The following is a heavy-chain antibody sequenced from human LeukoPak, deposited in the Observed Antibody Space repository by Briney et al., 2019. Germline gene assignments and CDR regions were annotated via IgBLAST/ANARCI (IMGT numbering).Heavy chain of an antibody. J-gene: IGHJ5*02. V-gene: IGHV3-30*02. CDR2: IRYDGNNK. D-gene: IGHD5-12*01. Sequence: GGSLTLSCAASGFTFSTYCMHWVRQPPGNGLEWVSFIRYDGNNKYYGDSVKGRFTISRDNAKNSLYLKMNSLRAEDTALYHCARTSGYSGYDSDTAMAYNWFDPWGQGTLVTVSS. CDR3: ARTSGYSGYDSDTAMAYNWFDP. CDR1: GFTFSTYC.